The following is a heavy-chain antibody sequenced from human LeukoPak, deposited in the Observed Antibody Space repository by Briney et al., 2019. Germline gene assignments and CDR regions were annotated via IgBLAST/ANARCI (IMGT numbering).Heavy chain of an antibody. J-gene: IGHJ4*02. CDR2: INPNSGGT. CDR3: ARAEAIDY. Sequence: ASVKVSCKASGYTFTGYYMHWVRQAPGQGLEWMGWINPNSGGTKYAQKFQGRLSMTRDTSISTAYMELSSLRSDDTAVYYCARAEAIDYWGQGTLVTVSS. CDR1: GYTFTGYY. D-gene: IGHD5-12*01. V-gene: IGHV1-2*02.